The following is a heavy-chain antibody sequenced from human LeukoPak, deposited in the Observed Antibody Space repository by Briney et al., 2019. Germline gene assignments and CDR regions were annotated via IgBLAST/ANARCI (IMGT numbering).Heavy chain of an antibody. J-gene: IGHJ5*02. CDR1: GDSASSNSVT. V-gene: IGHV6-1*01. CDR3: ARRLTQYDCFDP. D-gene: IGHD2-2*01. Sequence: SQTLSLTCAISGDSASSNSVTWNWIRQSPSRGLEWLGRTYYRSTWYNDYAVSVRGRITVIPDTSKNQFSLHLNSVTPEDTAVYYCARRLTQYDCFDPWGQGILVTVSS. CDR2: TYYRSTWYN.